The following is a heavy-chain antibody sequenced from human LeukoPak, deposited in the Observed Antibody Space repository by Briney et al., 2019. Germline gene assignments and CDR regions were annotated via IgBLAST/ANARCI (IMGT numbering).Heavy chain of an antibody. D-gene: IGHD2-2*01. CDR2: IIPIFGTA. Sequence: SVKVSCKASGGTFSSYAISWVRQAPGQGLEWMGGIIPIFGTANYAQKFQDRVTITADESTSTAYMELSSLRSEDTAVYYCARGYCSSTSCSRANYGMDVWGKGTTVTVSS. CDR1: GGTFSSYA. J-gene: IGHJ6*04. V-gene: IGHV1-69*13. CDR3: ARGYCSSTSCSRANYGMDV.